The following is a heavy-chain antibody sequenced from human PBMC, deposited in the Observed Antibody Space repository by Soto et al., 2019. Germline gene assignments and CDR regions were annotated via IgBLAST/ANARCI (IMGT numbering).Heavy chain of an antibody. CDR1: GFTFSSYS. Sequence: GGSLRLSCAASGFTFSSYSMNWVRQAPGKGLEWVSYISSSSSTIYYADSVKGRFTISRDNAKNSLYLQMNSLRDEDTAVYYCARELDCSGGSCHLYYYYGMDVWGQGTTVTVSS. J-gene: IGHJ6*02. V-gene: IGHV3-48*02. CDR2: ISSSSSTI. CDR3: ARELDCSGGSCHLYYYYGMDV. D-gene: IGHD2-15*01.